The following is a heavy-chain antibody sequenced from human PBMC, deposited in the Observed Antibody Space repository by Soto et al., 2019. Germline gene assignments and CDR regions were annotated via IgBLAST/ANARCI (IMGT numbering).Heavy chain of an antibody. Sequence: GASVKVSCKASGGTFSSYAISWVRQAPGQGLEWMGGIIPIFGTANYAQKFQGRVTITADESTSTAYMELSSLRSEDTAVYYCARDRVHCSGGSCYSVALWITNYYGMDVWGQGTTVTVSS. D-gene: IGHD2-15*01. V-gene: IGHV1-69*13. J-gene: IGHJ6*02. CDR2: IIPIFGTA. CDR1: GGTFSSYA. CDR3: ARDRVHCSGGSCYSVALWITNYYGMDV.